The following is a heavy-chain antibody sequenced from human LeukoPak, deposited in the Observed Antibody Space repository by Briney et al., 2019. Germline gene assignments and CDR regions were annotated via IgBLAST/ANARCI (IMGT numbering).Heavy chain of an antibody. D-gene: IGHD3-22*01. CDR3: ARAGWLRPFDY. CDR1: GYTFTGYY. V-gene: IGHV1-2*02. CDR2: INPNSGGT. Sequence: ASVNVSCKSSGYTFTGYYMHWVRQAPGQGREGMGLINPNSGGTNYAQKFQGRVTMTRDTSISTAYMELSRLRSDDTGVYYCARAGWLRPFDYWGEGTLVTVSS. J-gene: IGHJ4*02.